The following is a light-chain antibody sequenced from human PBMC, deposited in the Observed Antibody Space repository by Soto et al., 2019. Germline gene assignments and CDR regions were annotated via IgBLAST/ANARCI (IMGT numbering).Light chain of an antibody. CDR2: GAS. CDR1: QSVSSSY. V-gene: IGKV3D-15*01. CDR3: QQYNNWPPIT. J-gene: IGKJ5*01. Sequence: EIVMTQSPATLSVSRGERATLSFRASQSVSSSYLAWYQQKPGQAPRLLIYGASTRATGIPARFSGSGSGTEFTLTISSLQSEDFGVYYCQQYNNWPPITFGQGTRLEIK.